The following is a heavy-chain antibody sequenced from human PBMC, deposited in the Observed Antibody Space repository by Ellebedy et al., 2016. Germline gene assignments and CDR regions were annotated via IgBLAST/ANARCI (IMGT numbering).Heavy chain of an antibody. CDR1: GYTFTGYY. Sequence: ASVKVSCXASGYTFTGYYMHWVRQAPGQGLEWMGWINPNSGGTNYAQKFQGRVTMTRDTSISTAYMELSRLRSDDTAVYYCAGSLRDSNWYFDLWGRGTLVTVSS. V-gene: IGHV1-2*02. CDR3: AGSLRDSNWYFDL. D-gene: IGHD4-17*01. CDR2: INPNSGGT. J-gene: IGHJ2*01.